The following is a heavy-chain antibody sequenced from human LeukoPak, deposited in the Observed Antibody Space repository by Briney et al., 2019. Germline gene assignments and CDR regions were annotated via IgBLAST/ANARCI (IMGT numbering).Heavy chain of an antibody. CDR3: ARDYIAYDPLDY. D-gene: IGHD3-3*01. Sequence: PGRSLRLSCAASGFTFSTYDMNWVSQAPGKGLEWVSSISSRSSSIYYADSVKGRFTISRDNAKNSLYLQMNSLRAEDTAVYWCARDYIAYDPLDYWGQGTLVTVSS. J-gene: IGHJ4*02. V-gene: IGHV3-21*01. CDR2: ISSRSSSI. CDR1: GFTFSTYD.